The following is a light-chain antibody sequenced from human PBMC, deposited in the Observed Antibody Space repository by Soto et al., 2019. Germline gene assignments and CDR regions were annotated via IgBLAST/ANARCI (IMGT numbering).Light chain of an antibody. CDR2: DAS. J-gene: IGKJ5*01. Sequence: EIVLTQSPATLSLSPGERATLSCRASQSVSSYLAWYQQKPGQAPRLLIYDASNGATGIPARFSGSGSGTDFTLTIGSLAPEDFAVYYCQQRSNWPITFGQGTRLEIK. CDR1: QSVSSY. V-gene: IGKV3-11*01. CDR3: QQRSNWPIT.